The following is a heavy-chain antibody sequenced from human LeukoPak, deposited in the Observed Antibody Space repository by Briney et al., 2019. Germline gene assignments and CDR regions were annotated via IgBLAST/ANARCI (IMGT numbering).Heavy chain of an antibody. V-gene: IGHV3-23*01. D-gene: IGHD6-13*01. Sequence: GGSLRLSCAASGFTFSSYAMTWVRQAPGKGLEWVSTISGDGSSTYYADSVKGRFTISRDNTKNSLYLQINSLRAEDTAVYYCARDGTAAGLYFDLWGQGTLVTVSS. CDR1: GFTFSSYA. J-gene: IGHJ4*01. CDR2: ISGDGSST. CDR3: ARDGTAAGLYFDL.